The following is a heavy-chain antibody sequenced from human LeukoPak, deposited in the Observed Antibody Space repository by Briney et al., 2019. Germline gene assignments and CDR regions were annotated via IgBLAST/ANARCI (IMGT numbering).Heavy chain of an antibody. CDR3: AREHLGRDAFDI. V-gene: IGHV4-38-2*02. D-gene: IGHD1-26*01. CDR2: IYHSGST. CDR1: GYSTSSGYY. Sequence: PSETLSLTCAVSGYSTSSGYYWGWIRQPPGKGLEWIGSIYHSGSTYYNPSLKSRVTISVDTSNNQFSLKLSSVTAADTAVYYCAREHLGRDAFDIWGQGTMVTVSS. J-gene: IGHJ3*02.